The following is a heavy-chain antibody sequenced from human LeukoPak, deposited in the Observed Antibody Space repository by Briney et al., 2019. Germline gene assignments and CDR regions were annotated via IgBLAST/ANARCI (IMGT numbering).Heavy chain of an antibody. CDR1: GFTFSSYY. Sequence: GGSLRLSCAASGFTFSSYYISWVRQAPGKGLEWVANIKQDGSEKYYVDSVKGRFTISRDNAKNSLYLQMNSLRAEDTAMYFCAREHCISSTCYAFDIWGRGTMVTVSS. J-gene: IGHJ3*02. V-gene: IGHV3-7*01. D-gene: IGHD2-2*01. CDR2: IKQDGSEK. CDR3: AREHCISSTCYAFDI.